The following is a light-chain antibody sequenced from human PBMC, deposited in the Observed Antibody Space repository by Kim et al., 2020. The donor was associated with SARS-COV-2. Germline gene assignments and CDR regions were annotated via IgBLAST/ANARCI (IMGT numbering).Light chain of an antibody. CDR2: YDC. CDR3: QVWDSGTNHYV. J-gene: IGLJ1*01. V-gene: IGLV3-21*04. Sequence: APRTRARITGKGGSSVSRYVNRYQQEPAKAPVWVMFYDCDRPPGIPERFSGSNSGSTATLTIGRADAGDEADYYCQVWDSGTNHYVFGSGTKVTVL. CDR1: SSVSRY.